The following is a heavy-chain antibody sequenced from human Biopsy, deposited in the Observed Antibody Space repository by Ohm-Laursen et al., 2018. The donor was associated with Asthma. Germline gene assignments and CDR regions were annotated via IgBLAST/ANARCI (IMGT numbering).Heavy chain of an antibody. CDR1: PGSFSGFF. CDR3: ARGPELDV. J-gene: IGHJ6*02. CDR2: TNERGVT. Sequence: SDTLSLTCHVYPGSFSGFFWTWIRQSPGKGLEWIGETNERGVTNNNPSLKSRVIISIDTYWNRVSLKLTSVTAADTAVYYCARGPELDVWGQGTTVTASS. V-gene: IGHV4-34*01.